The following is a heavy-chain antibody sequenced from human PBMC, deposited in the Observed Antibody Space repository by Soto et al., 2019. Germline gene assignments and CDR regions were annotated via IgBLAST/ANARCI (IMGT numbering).Heavy chain of an antibody. CDR1: CGSISRSSYY. Sequence: PSETLSLTCSVSCGSISRSSYYWGWIRQPPGKGLEWIGSIYYSGSTYYNPSLKSRVTISVDTSKNQFSLKLSSVTAADTAVYYCARLAGYCSGTSCYGYYGMDVWGQGTTVT. CDR3: ARLAGYCSGTSCYGYYGMDV. D-gene: IGHD2-2*01. CDR2: IYYSGST. J-gene: IGHJ6*02. V-gene: IGHV4-39*01.